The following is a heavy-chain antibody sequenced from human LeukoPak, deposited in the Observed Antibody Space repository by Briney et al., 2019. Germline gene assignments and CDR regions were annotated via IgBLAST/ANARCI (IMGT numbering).Heavy chain of an antibody. J-gene: IGHJ4*02. V-gene: IGHV3-74*01. Sequence: PGGSLRLSCAASGFTFSSYWMHWVRHAPGKGLVWVSRVSSDGRNTNYADSVKGRFTISRDNAMNTLYLQMNSLRAEDTAVYYCARDLGGSGPTPIDYWGQGILVTVSS. D-gene: IGHD4-23*01. CDR2: VSSDGRNT. CDR1: GFTFSSYW. CDR3: ARDLGGSGPTPIDY.